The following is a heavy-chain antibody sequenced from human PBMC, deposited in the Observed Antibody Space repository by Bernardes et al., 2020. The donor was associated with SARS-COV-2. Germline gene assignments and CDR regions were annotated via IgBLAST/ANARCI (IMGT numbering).Heavy chain of an antibody. J-gene: IGHJ3*02. Sequence: GGSLRLSRAASGFTFSTYGVNWVRQAPGKGLEWVSSISSTSDYIYYADSVKGRFTISRDNAKNSLYLQMNSLRADDTAVYYCARDDDGYSYDAFDSWGQGTMV. CDR2: ISSTSDYI. CDR3: ARDDDGYSYDAFDS. CDR1: GFTFSTYG. V-gene: IGHV3-21*01. D-gene: IGHD5-18*01.